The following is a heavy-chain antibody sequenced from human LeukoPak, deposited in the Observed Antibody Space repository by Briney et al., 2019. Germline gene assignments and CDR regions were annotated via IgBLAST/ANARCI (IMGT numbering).Heavy chain of an antibody. CDR2: INHSGST. J-gene: IGHJ5*02. Sequence: SETLSLTCAVYGGSFSGYYWSWIRQPPGKGLEWIGEINHSGSTNYNPSLKSRVTISVDTSKNQFSLKLSSVTAADTAVYYCARGRLRGWFDPWGQGTLVTVSS. V-gene: IGHV4-34*01. D-gene: IGHD6-25*01. CDR1: GGSFSGYY. CDR3: ARGRLRGWFDP.